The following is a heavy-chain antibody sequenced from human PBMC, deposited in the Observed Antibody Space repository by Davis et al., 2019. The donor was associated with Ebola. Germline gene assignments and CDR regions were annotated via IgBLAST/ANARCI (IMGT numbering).Heavy chain of an antibody. CDR1: GASVTFAY. CDR3: ARSTGTYSTLHY. CDR2: KYNSGSS. D-gene: IGHD1-1*01. Sequence: SETLSLTCSVSGASVTFAYWNWIRQPPGKGLEWIAYKYNSGSSSYNPSLKSRVTISVDPSKNQVSLKVTSVTAADTAIYYCARSTGTYSTLHYWSQGLLVTVSS. V-gene: IGHV4-59*02. J-gene: IGHJ4*02.